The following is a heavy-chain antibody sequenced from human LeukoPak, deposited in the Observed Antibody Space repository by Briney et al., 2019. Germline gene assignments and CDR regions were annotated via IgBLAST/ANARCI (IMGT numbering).Heavy chain of an antibody. J-gene: IGHJ5*02. Sequence: ASVKVSCKASGYSFTSYAMNWVRQATGQGLEWMGWMNANSGNTGYAQKFQGRVTMTRNTSIRTAYMELSSLRSEDTAVYYCAREYCSSTSCSGGWWFDPWGQGTLVTVSS. V-gene: IGHV1-8*01. D-gene: IGHD2-2*01. CDR2: MNANSGNT. CDR1: GYSFTSYA. CDR3: AREYCSSTSCSGGWWFDP.